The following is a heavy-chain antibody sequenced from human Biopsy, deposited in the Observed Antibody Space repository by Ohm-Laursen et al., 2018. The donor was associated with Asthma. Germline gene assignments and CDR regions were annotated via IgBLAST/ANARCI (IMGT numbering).Heavy chain of an antibody. V-gene: IGHV3-64D*08. CDR1: GFTFSSYS. Sequence: SPRLSCAASGFTFSSYSMHWVRQAPGRGPEYVSSIATDGSNKFYADSVKGRFTVSRDNSKHTLYLHMTGLRADDTGVYYCVKDHSAGYYYFDDWGQGAQVTVSS. CDR3: VKDHSAGYYYFDD. CDR2: IATDGSNK. D-gene: IGHD2-21*01. J-gene: IGHJ4*02.